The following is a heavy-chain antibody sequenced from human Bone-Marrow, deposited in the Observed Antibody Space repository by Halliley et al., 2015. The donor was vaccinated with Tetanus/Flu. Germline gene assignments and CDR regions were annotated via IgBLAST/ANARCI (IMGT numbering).Heavy chain of an antibody. D-gene: IGHD3-3*01. J-gene: IGHJ4*02. CDR3: ARSGYDVWPGSYAPLDFDY. V-gene: IGHV4-59*01. Sequence: IYNSGSPSYNPSLKSRGSISVDMSKNQISLKLTSVTTADTAVYYCARSGYDVWPGSYAPLDFDYWGQGRLVTVSS. CDR2: IYNSGSP.